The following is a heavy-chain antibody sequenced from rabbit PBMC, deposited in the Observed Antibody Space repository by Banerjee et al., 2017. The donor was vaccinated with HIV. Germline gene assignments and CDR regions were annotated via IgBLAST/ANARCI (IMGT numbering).Heavy chain of an antibody. V-gene: IGHV1S45*01. CDR1: GFSFTNDYY. J-gene: IGHJ4*01. Sequence: QEQLEESGGGLVKPEGSLTLTCTASGFSFTNDYYMCWVRQAPGKGLEWIACIYAGSRGTADYASWAKGRFTISKTSSTTVTLQMTSLTAADTATYFCARYPDNSAHFNFWGQGTLVTVS. CDR2: IYAGSRGTA. D-gene: IGHD7-1*01. CDR3: ARYPDNSAHFNF.